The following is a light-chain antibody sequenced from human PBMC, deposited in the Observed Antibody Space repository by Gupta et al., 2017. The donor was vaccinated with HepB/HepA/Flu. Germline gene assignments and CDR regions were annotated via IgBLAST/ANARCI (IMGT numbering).Light chain of an antibody. CDR2: DAS. J-gene: IGKJ4*01. CDR3: QQYDNLPLT. CDR1: QDIRNY. Sequence: IPMTQSPSSLSASVGDRVTITCQASQDIRNYLNWYQQKPGKAPKLLIYDASNLETGVPSRFSGSGSGTHFTFTISSLQPEDIATYYCQQYDNLPLTFGGGTKVEIK. V-gene: IGKV1-33*01.